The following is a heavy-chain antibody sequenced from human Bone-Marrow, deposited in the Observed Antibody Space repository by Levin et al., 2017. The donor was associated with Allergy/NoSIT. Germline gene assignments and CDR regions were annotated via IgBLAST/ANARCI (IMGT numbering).Heavy chain of an antibody. D-gene: IGHD4-17*01. CDR1: GFTFSHYG. V-gene: IGHV3-33*01. CDR3: ARENGDYAAFYYFYGLDV. J-gene: IGHJ6*02. CDR2: IWSDGSKH. Sequence: GESLKISCEASGFTFSHYGMHWVRQAPGKGLEWVAVIWSDGSKHFYADSVKGRFTISRDNSKNTMSLQMSSLRGDDTAVYYCARENGDYAAFYYFYGLDVWGQGTTVTVSS.